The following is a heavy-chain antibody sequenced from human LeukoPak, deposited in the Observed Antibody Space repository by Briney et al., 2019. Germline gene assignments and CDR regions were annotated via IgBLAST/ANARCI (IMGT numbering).Heavy chain of an antibody. D-gene: IGHD1-26*01. CDR1: GFTFSSYG. CDR2: IRYDGSNK. J-gene: IGHJ3*02. CDR3: ARGSGDSGDAFDI. V-gene: IGHV3-30*02. Sequence: GGSLRLSCAASGFTFSSYGMHWVRQAPGKGLEWVAFIRYDGSNKYYADSVKGRLTISRENAKNSLYLQMNSLRAGDTAVYYCARGSGDSGDAFDIWGQGTMVTVSS.